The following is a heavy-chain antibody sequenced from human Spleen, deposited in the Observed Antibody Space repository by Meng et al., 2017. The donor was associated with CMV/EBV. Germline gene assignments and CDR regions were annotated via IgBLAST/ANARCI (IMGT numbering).Heavy chain of an antibody. CDR1: GFNFGRYW. CDR3: ARDEAEPTPQPYYYRYYGMDV. Sequence: GESLKISCAASGFNFGRYWMSWVRLAPGEGLEWVASIKEDGSDKYYVDSAKGRFAISRDNAKNSLYLHMNSLRAEDTALYFCARDEAEPTPQPYYYRYYGMDVWGQGTTVTVSS. J-gene: IGHJ6*02. V-gene: IGHV3-7*01. D-gene: IGHD4-23*01. CDR2: IKEDGSDK.